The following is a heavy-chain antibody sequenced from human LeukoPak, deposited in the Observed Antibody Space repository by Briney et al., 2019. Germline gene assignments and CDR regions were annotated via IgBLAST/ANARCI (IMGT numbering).Heavy chain of an antibody. J-gene: IGHJ5*02. CDR2: IYHNGST. D-gene: IGHD2-2*01. V-gene: IGHV4-38-2*01. Sequence: SETLSLTCVVSAYSISSGYYWGWIRPPPGKGLEWIGSIYHNGSTYYSPSLKSRVTISVDTSKNQFSLKLTSVTAADTAVYYCARREGSAKWGNWFDPWGQGTLVTVSS. CDR3: ARREGSAKWGNWFDP. CDR1: AYSISSGYY.